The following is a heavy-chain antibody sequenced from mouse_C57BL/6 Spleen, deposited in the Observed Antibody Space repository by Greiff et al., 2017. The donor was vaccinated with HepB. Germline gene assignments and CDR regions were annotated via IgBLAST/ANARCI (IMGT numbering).Heavy chain of an antibody. V-gene: IGHV1-9*01. Sequence: VQLQQSGAELMKPGASVKLSCKATGYTFTGYWIEWVKQRPGHGLEWIGEILPGSGSTNYNEKLKGKATFTADTSSNPAYMQPSSLATEDSAIYYCAKSDGRSFYARDDWGQGTSVTVSS. CDR3: AKSDGRSFYARDD. J-gene: IGHJ4*01. CDR2: ILPGSGST. CDR1: GYTFTGYW. D-gene: IGHD1-1*01.